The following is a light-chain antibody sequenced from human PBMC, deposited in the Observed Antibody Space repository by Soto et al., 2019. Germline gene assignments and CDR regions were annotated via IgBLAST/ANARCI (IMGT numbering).Light chain of an antibody. V-gene: IGKV3-11*01. CDR3: QQRHMWPIT. Sequence: LLTQSPVTLSLSPGEIATLSYRASQSFRGLLAWYQQKPGQAPRLLIYDAYNRATGIPPRFSGSGSGTDFTLTISSLEPEGSAVYYCQQRHMWPITFGQGTRLEIK. CDR1: QSFRGL. CDR2: DAY. J-gene: IGKJ5*01.